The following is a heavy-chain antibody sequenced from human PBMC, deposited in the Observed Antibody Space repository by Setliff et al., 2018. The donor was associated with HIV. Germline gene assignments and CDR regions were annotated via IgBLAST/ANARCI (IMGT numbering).Heavy chain of an antibody. V-gene: IGHV3-7*03. CDR2: IKEDGSEK. CDR1: AFSVSNYW. Sequence: GGSLRLSCAASAFSVSNYWMSWVRQAPGKGLEWVANIKEDGSEKYYVDSVKGRFTISRDNAKNSVFLQMNSLRAEDTAVYYCARGHYSSSSGWGQGTLVTVSS. CDR3: ARGHYSSSSG. J-gene: IGHJ4*02. D-gene: IGHD6-6*01.